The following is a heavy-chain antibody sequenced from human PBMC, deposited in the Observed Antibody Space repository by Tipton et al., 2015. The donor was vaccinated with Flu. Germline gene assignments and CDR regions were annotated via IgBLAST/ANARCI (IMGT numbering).Heavy chain of an antibody. J-gene: IGHJ4*02. CDR3: ARNYYCGSGSRLDY. CDR1: GFSLSTSGMC. V-gene: IGHV2-70*01. CDR2: IDWDDDK. D-gene: IGHD3-10*01. Sequence: LVKPTQTLTLTCTFSGFSLSTSGMCVSWIRQPPGKALEWLAHIDWDDDKNYSPSLKTRLTISKDISKNQVVLTMTNMDPVDTATYYCARNYYCGSGSRLDYWGQGTLVTVSS.